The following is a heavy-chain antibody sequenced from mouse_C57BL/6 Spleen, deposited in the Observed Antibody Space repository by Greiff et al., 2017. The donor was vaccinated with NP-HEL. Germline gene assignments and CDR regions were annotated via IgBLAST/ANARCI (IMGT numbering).Heavy chain of an antibody. V-gene: IGHV1-64*01. D-gene: IGHD2-14*01. CDR2: IHPASGST. Sequence: QVQLQQSGAELVKPGASVKLSCKASGYTFTSYWMHWVKQRPGQGLEWIGMIHPASGSTNYNAKFKGKATLTADTSSNTAYMQLSSLTSEDSAFYYWARGYPCFDYWGQGTTRTGSS. CDR1: GYTFTSYW. CDR3: ARGYPCFDY. J-gene: IGHJ2*01.